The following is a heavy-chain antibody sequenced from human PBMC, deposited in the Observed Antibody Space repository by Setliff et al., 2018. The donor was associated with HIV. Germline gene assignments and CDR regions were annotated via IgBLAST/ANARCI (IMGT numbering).Heavy chain of an antibody. CDR1: GGSISSGGYY. V-gene: IGHV4-61*09. CDR2: IYTSGST. CDR3: ARLRGSAYAKARFFDY. J-gene: IGHJ4*02. Sequence: SETLSLTCTVSGGSISSGGYYWSWIRQPAGKGLGWIGHIYTSGSTNYNPSLKSRVTISVDTSKNQFSLKLSSVTAADTAVYYCARLRGSAYAKARFFDYWGQGTLVTVSS. D-gene: IGHD2-8*01.